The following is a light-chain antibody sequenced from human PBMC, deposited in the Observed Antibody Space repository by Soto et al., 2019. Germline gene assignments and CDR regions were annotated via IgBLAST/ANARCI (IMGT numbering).Light chain of an antibody. CDR2: GAS. CDR1: PSVSSN. CDR3: QQENNWPPEMYT. Sequence: EIVITQSPAPLSVSPGERATLSCMARPSVSSNLAWYQPKPCQAPRLLIHGASTKSTGIPARFSGSGSGTEFALTISSLQSEDFAGYYCQQENNWPPEMYTFGQGTKLEIK. J-gene: IGKJ2*01. V-gene: IGKV3-15*01.